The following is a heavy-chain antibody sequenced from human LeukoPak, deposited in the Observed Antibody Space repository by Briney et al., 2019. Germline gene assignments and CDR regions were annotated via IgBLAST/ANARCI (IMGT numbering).Heavy chain of an antibody. J-gene: IGHJ3*02. CDR1: GFTFDDYA. CDR3: AKVDCSGGSCYSGYSGAFDI. CDR2: ISWNSGSI. Sequence: AGGSLRLSCAASGFTFDDYAMHWVRQAPGKGLEWVSGISWNSGSIGYADSVKGRFTISRDNAKNSLYLQMNSLRAEDMALYYCAKVDCSGGSCYSGYSGAFDIWGQGTMVTVSS. V-gene: IGHV3-9*03. D-gene: IGHD2-15*01.